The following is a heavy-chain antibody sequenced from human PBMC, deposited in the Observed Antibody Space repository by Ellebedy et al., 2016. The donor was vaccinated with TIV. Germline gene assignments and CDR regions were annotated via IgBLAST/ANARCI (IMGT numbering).Heavy chain of an antibody. CDR2: ITYTGSN. D-gene: IGHD5-18*01. CDR3: ARGGKLWNTAMVDDAFDI. CDR1: CGSISSNSYS. J-gene: IGHJ3*02. V-gene: IGHV4-39*01. Sequence: MPSETLSLTCTVSCGSISSNSYSWAWIRQPTGKGREWIASITYTGSNYDNRSLRSRATISVETSKNQFSLRLSSVTAADTAVYCCARGGKLWNTAMVDDAFDIWGQGTMVTVSS.